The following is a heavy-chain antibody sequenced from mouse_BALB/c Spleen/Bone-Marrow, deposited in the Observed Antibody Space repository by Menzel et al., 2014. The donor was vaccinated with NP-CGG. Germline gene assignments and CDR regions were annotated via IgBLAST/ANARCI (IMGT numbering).Heavy chain of an antibody. V-gene: IGHV7-3*02. D-gene: IGHD2-3*01. J-gene: IGHJ2*02. Sequence: DVKQVESGGGLVQPGGSLRLSCATSGFAFTDYYMNWVRQPPGKALEWLGFIRNKANGYTTEHSASVKGRFTISRDISQIVLYLQRNILRADDTAAYYCARDKGGLLFDYWGQGTSLTVSS. CDR3: ARDKGGLLFDY. CDR1: GFAFTDYY. CDR2: IRNKANGYTT.